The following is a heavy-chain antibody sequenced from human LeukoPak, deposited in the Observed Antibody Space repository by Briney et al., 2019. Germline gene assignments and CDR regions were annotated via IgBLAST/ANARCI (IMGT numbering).Heavy chain of an antibody. V-gene: IGHV3-23*01. Sequence: GGSLRPSRAASGFTFSNYAMSWVRQAPAGALEWVSSLRGNGETFYADSVKGRFTLSRDDSRNTVYLQLNNLRVEDTAVYYCAKANWVSNADAVIWGQGTLVTVSS. CDR3: AKANWVSNADAVI. D-gene: IGHD1-1*01. J-gene: IGHJ4*02. CDR2: LRGNGET. CDR1: GFTFSNYA.